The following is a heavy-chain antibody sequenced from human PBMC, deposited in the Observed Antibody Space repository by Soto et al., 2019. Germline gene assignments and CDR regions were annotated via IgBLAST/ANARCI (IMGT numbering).Heavy chain of an antibody. D-gene: IGHD2-8*02. V-gene: IGHV3-30-3*01. J-gene: IGHJ4*02. CDR2: ISYDGNNK. Sequence: PWVTLRLSCAASGFTFSDYAMHWVRQAPGKGLEWVAFISYDGNNKYYADSVKGRFTISRDTSKNTPYLQMNSLRPEDTAVYSCARGLAKFCTGGRCYGLDYWGQGTLVTVSS. CDR3: ARGLAKFCTGGRCYGLDY. CDR1: GFTFSDYA.